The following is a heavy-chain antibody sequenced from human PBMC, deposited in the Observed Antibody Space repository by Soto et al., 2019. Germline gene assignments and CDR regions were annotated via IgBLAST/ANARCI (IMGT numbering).Heavy chain of an antibody. Sequence: QVQLVQSGAEVKKPGASVMVSCKASGYTFTSYGISWVRQAPGQGLEWMGWISAYNGNTNYAQKLQGRVTMTTDTSTSTAYMELRSLRSDDTAVYYCAREKSANYYDSSGQEDYWGQGTLVTVSS. CDR3: AREKSANYYDSSGQEDY. CDR2: ISAYNGNT. CDR1: GYTFTSYG. D-gene: IGHD3-22*01. V-gene: IGHV1-18*04. J-gene: IGHJ4*02.